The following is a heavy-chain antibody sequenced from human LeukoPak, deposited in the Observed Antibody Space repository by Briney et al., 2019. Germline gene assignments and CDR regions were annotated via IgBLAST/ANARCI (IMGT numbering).Heavy chain of an antibody. V-gene: IGHV3-23*01. CDR3: AKGPDYDFWSGYPYYFDY. Sequence: PGGSLRLSCAASGFTSSSYAMSWVRQAPGKGLEWVSAISGSGGSTYYADSVKGRFTISRDNSKNTLYLQMNSLRAEDTAVYYCAKGPDYDFWSGYPYYFDYWGQGTLVTVSS. CDR2: ISGSGGST. CDR1: GFTSSSYA. J-gene: IGHJ4*02. D-gene: IGHD3-3*01.